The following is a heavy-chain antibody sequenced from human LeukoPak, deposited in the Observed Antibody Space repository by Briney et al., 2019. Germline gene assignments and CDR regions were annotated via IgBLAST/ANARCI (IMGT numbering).Heavy chain of an antibody. Sequence: GGSLRLSCATSGFPLSSYAMSWVRQVPGKGLEWVSAISGSGGSTYYADSVKGRFTISRDNSKNTLYLQMNSLRAEDTAVYYCAKDSGAGYDSWGQGTLVTVSS. V-gene: IGHV3-23*01. CDR1: GFPLSSYA. CDR2: ISGSGGST. CDR3: AKDSGAGYDS. D-gene: IGHD5-12*01. J-gene: IGHJ5*02.